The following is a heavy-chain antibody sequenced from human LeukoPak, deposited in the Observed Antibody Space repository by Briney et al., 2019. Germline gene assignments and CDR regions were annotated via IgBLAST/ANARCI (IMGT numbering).Heavy chain of an antibody. Sequence: GASVKVSCKVSGYTLTELSMQWVRQAPGKGLEWMGGFDPEDGETIYAQKFQGRVTMTEDTSTDTAYMELSSLRSEDTAVYYCATYPRITIFGVVTIFDYWGQGTLVTVSS. V-gene: IGHV1-24*01. CDR1: GYTLTELS. J-gene: IGHJ4*02. CDR3: ATYPRITIFGVVTIFDY. CDR2: FDPEDGET. D-gene: IGHD3-3*01.